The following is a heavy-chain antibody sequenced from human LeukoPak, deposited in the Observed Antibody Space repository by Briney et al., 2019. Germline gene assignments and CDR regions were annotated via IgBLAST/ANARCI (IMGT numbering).Heavy chain of an antibody. D-gene: IGHD1-26*01. J-gene: IGHJ4*02. V-gene: IGHV4-39*01. Sequence: PSETLSLTCTVPVGSISSSSYYWGWIRQPPGKGLEWIGSIYYSGSTYYNPSLKSRVTISVDTSKNQFSLKLSSVTAADTAVYYCARLVGATTSDYWGQGTLVTVSS. CDR2: IYYSGST. CDR3: ARLVGATTSDY. CDR1: VGSISSSSYY.